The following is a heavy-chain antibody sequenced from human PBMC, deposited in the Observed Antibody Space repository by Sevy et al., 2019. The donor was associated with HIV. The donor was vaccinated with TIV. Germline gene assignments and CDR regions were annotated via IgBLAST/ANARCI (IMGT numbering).Heavy chain of an antibody. Sequence: GGSLRLSCAASGFSFSAYWMNWVRQAPGKGLEWVANIKPDGSDKHYVDSAEGRFTISIDNAKNSLYLQMNGLRVEETAMYYCAQETFGRFDSWGQGTLVTVSS. D-gene: IGHD1-26*01. CDR1: GFSFSAYW. J-gene: IGHJ4*02. CDR2: IKPDGSDK. CDR3: AQETFGRFDS. V-gene: IGHV3-7*01.